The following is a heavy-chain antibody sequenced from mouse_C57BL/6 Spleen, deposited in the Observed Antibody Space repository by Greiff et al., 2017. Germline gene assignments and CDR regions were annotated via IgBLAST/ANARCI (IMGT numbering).Heavy chain of an antibody. Sequence: EVKVVESGGGLVKPGGSLKLSCAASGFTFSSYAMSWVRQTPEKRLEWVATISDGGSYTYFPDNVKGRFTISRDNAKNNLYLQMSHLKSEDTAMYYCARGYYGSSLYYFDYWGQGTTLTVSS. CDR3: ARGYYGSSLYYFDY. CDR1: GFTFSSYA. J-gene: IGHJ2*01. D-gene: IGHD1-1*01. V-gene: IGHV5-4*03. CDR2: ISDGGSYT.